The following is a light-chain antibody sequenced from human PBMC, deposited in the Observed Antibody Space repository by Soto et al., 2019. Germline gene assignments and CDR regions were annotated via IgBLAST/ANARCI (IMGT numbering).Light chain of an antibody. CDR1: SSDIGGYKY. V-gene: IGLV2-14*01. Sequence: QSVLTQPASVSGSPGQSITISCTGTSSDIGGYKYVSWYQQHPGKAPKLIIFEVSDRPSGVSDRFSGSNSGNTASLTISGLQAEDEADYYCTSYSRYGVLVFGGGTKVTVL. J-gene: IGLJ3*02. CDR2: EVS. CDR3: TSYSRYGVLV.